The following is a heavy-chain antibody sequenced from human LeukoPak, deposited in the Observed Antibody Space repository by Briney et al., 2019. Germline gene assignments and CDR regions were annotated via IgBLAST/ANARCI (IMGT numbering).Heavy chain of an antibody. J-gene: IGHJ4*02. D-gene: IGHD6-13*01. CDR1: GFTLSSNY. Sequence: GSLRLSRAASGFTLSSNYMSWVRQAPGKGLGWVSTISSSSGNTYYADSVKGRFTISRDNSKNTLYLQMSSLRAEDTAIYYCAKQVAAAGTPFDYWGQGTLVTVSS. CDR2: ISSSSGNT. CDR3: AKQVAAAGTPFDY. V-gene: IGHV3-23*01.